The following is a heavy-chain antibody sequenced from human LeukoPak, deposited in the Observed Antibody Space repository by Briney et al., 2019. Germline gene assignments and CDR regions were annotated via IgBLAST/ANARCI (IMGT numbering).Heavy chain of an antibody. D-gene: IGHD6-13*01. V-gene: IGHV4-59*01. Sequence: SETLSLTCAVYGGSFSGYYWSWVRQPPGKGLEWIGFVYYTGSTNYSPSLKSRVTISVDTSKNQFSLKLRSVTAADTAVYYCARISSSNWYNERGAFDVWGQGTMVTVSS. CDR1: GGSFSGYY. CDR3: ARISSSNWYNERGAFDV. J-gene: IGHJ3*01. CDR2: VYYTGST.